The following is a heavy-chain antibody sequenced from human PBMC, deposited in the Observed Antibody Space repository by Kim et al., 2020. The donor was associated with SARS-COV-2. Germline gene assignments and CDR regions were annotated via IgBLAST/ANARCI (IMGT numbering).Heavy chain of an antibody. V-gene: IGHV1-8*01. D-gene: IGHD1-26*01. J-gene: IGHJ4*02. CDR3: ARIAARYSGSRRGGFDY. CDR2: MNPNSGNT. CDR1: GYTFTSYD. Sequence: ASVKVSCKASGYTFTSYDINWVRQATGQGLEWMGWMNPNSGNTGYAQKFQGRVTMTRNTSISTAYMELSSLRSEDTAVYYCARIAARYSGSRRGGFDYWGQGTLVTVSS.